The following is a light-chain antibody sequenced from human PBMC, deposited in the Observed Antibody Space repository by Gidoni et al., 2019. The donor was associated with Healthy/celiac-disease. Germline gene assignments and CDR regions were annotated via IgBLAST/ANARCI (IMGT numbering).Light chain of an antibody. J-gene: IGLJ1*01. CDR2: DVS. CDR1: SSDVGGYNY. CDR3: SSYTSSSPYV. V-gene: IGLV2-14*03. Sequence: QSALTQTASVSGFPGQSLTISCTGTSSDVGGYNYVSWYQQHPGKAPKLMIYDVSNRPSGVSNRFSGSKSGNTASLTISGLQAEDEADYYCSSYTSSSPYVFGTGTKVTVL.